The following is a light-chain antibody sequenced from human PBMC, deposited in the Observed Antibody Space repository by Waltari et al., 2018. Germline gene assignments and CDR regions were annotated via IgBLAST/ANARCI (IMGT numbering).Light chain of an antibody. Sequence: QSALTQPASVSGSPGQSITISCTGTSSDVGSYDFVSWYQQHPGQVPKLIIFDVKERPSGVSNRFSGSKSGNTASLTISGLLSEDEATYYCNSYTTTSALVFGGGTKLTVL. J-gene: IGLJ2*01. CDR1: SSDVGSYDF. CDR2: DVK. CDR3: NSYTTTSALV. V-gene: IGLV2-14*03.